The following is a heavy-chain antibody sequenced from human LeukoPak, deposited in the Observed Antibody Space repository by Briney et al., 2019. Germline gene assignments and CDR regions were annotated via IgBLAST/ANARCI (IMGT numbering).Heavy chain of an antibody. CDR2: ISSSSSYI. V-gene: IGHV3-21*01. CDR3: ARDSVVVPAAMRGYFDY. Sequence: GGSLRLSCAASGFTFSSYAMSWVRQAPGKGLEWVSAISSSSSYIYYADSVKGRFTISRDNAKNSLYLQMNSLRAEDTAVYYCARDSVVVPAAMRGYFDYWGQGTLVTVSS. D-gene: IGHD2-2*01. CDR1: GFTFSSYA. J-gene: IGHJ4*02.